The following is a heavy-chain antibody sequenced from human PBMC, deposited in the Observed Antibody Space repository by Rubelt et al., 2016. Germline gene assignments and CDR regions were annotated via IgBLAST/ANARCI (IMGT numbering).Heavy chain of an antibody. D-gene: IGHD2-8*01. Sequence: QVQLVQSGAEVKKPGASVKVSCEASGYTFTSYAMHWVRQAPGQRLEWMGWINAGNGNTKYSQKFQGRGTITRDTSASTAYMELSSLRSEDTAVYYCARAQRIRLLMVYAPTFDYWGQGTLVTVSS. J-gene: IGHJ4*02. CDR3: ARAQRIRLLMVYAPTFDY. CDR1: GYTFTSYA. CDR2: INAGNGNT. V-gene: IGHV1-3*01.